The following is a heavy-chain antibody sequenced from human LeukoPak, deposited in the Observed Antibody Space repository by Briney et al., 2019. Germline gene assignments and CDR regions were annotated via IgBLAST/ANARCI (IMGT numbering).Heavy chain of an antibody. J-gene: IGHJ4*02. CDR1: GYTLTSYY. V-gene: IGHV1-2*06. CDR2: INPNSGGT. D-gene: IGHD3-9*01. Sequence: ASVKVSCKASGYTLTSYYMHWVRQAPGQGLEWMGRINPNSGGTNYAQKFQGRVTVTRDTSISTAYMELSRLRSDDTAVYYCARSYDILTGLDYWGQGTLVTVSS. CDR3: ARSYDILTGLDY.